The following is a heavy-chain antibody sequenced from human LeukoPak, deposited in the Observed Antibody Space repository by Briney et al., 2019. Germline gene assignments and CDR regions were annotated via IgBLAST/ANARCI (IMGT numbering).Heavy chain of an antibody. Sequence: SQTLSLTCTVSGGSISSGGYYWSWLRQHPGKGLEWIVYIYYSGSTYYNPSLKSRVTISVDTSKNQFSLKLSSVTAADTAVYYCARDTRNDYSNYLPGYHYYYGMDVWGQGTTVTVSS. CDR1: GGSISSGGYY. J-gene: IGHJ6*02. CDR3: ARDTRNDYSNYLPGYHYYYGMDV. CDR2: IYYSGST. V-gene: IGHV4-31*03. D-gene: IGHD4-4*01.